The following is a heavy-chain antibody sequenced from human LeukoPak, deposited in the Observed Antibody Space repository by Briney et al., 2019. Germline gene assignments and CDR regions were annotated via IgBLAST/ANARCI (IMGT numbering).Heavy chain of an antibody. CDR1: GGSFSGYY. V-gene: IGHV4-34*01. J-gene: IGHJ4*02. CDR3: ARGRYYDSSGYYPD. Sequence: PSETLSLTCAVYGGSFSGYYWSWIRQPPGKGLEWIGEINHSGSTNYNPSLKSRVTISVDTSKNQFSLKLSSVTAADTAVYYCARGRYYDSSGYYPDWGQGTLVTVSS. D-gene: IGHD3-22*01. CDR2: INHSGST.